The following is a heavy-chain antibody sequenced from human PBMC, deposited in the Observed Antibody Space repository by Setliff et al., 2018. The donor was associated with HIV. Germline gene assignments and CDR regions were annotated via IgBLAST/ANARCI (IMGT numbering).Heavy chain of an antibody. J-gene: IGHJ4*02. CDR2: IKQDGSEE. CDR3: TKDHLSGWASDC. D-gene: IGHD6-19*01. Sequence: GESLKISCAASGFTFSTYWMIWVRQAPGKGLEWVAKIKQDGSEEYYVDSVKSRFTISRDNAKNSVYLQMNSLRVEDTAMYYCTKDHLSGWASDCWGQGTLVTVSS. V-gene: IGHV3-7*01. CDR1: GFTFSTYW.